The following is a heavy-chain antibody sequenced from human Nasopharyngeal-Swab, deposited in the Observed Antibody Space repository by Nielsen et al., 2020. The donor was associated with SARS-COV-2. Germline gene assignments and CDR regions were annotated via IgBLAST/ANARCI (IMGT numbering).Heavy chain of an antibody. J-gene: IGHJ6*02. V-gene: IGHV1-8*01. CDR1: GYTFTSYD. D-gene: IGHD6-19*01. CDR2: MNPNSGNT. CDR3: ARAAAVAVYYYYYGMDA. Sequence: ASVKVSCKASGYTFTSYDINWVRQATGQGLEWMGWMNPNSGNTGYAQKFQGRVTMTRNASISTAYMELSSLRSEDTAVYYCARAAAVAVYYYYYGMDAWGQGTTVTVSS.